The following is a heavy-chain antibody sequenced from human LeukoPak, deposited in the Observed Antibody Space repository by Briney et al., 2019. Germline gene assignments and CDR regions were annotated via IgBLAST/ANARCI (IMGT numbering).Heavy chain of an antibody. CDR3: AREAVVVAALDY. CDR2: INHSGST. CDR1: GGSFSGYY. Sequence: SETLSLTCAVYGGSFSGYYWSWIRQPPGKGLEWIGEINHSGSTNYNPSLKSRVTISVDTSKNQFSLKLSSVTAADTAVYYCAREAVVVAALDYWGQGTLVTVSS. J-gene: IGHJ4*02. D-gene: IGHD2-15*01. V-gene: IGHV4-34*01.